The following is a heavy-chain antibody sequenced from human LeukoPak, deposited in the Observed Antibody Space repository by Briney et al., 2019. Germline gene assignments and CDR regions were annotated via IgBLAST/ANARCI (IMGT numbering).Heavy chain of an antibody. V-gene: IGHV4-39*01. CDR1: GGSTSSSDYY. CDR3: ARQPHYYDTSGQFDY. D-gene: IGHD3-22*01. Sequence: PSETLSLTCTVSGGSTSSSDYYWGWIRQPPGKGLEWIGTIWYSGSTYYNSSLKSRVTISVDTSKNQFSLKLNSVTAADTAVYYCARQPHYYDTSGQFDYWGQGTLVTVSS. J-gene: IGHJ4*02. CDR2: IWYSGST.